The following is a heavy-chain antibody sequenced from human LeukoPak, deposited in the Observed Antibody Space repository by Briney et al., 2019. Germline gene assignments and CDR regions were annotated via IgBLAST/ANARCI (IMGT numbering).Heavy chain of an antibody. CDR2: INHSGST. J-gene: IGHJ4*02. CDR1: GGSISSSSYY. CDR3: ARGGITMVRGVFRN. V-gene: IGHV4-39*07. D-gene: IGHD3-10*01. Sequence: SETLSLTCTVSGGSISSSSYYWGWIRQPPGKGLEWIGEINHSGSTNYNPSLKSRVTISVDTSKNQFSLKLGSVTAADTAVYYCARGGITMVRGVFRNWGQGTLVTVSS.